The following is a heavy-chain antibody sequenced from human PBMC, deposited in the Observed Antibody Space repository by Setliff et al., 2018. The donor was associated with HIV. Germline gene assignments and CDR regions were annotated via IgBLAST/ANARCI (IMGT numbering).Heavy chain of an antibody. V-gene: IGHV1-18*01. Sequence: GASVKVSCKASGYTFTSYGISWVRQAPGQGLEWMGWISAYNGNTNDAQKLQGRVTMTRETSTSTAYMELSSLKSDDTAVYYCVRRESDYGTKAGFRYWGQGTLVTVSS. J-gene: IGHJ4*02. CDR3: VRRESDYGTKAGFRY. CDR1: GYTFTSYG. CDR2: ISAYNGNT. D-gene: IGHD4-17*01.